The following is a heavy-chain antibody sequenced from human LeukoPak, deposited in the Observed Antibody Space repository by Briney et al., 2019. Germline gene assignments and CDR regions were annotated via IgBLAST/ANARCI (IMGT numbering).Heavy chain of an antibody. J-gene: IGHJ4*02. V-gene: IGHV3-48*03. Sequence: GGSLRLSCAASGFTFSSYEMNWVRQAPGKGLEWVSYISSSGSTIYYADSVKGRFTISRDNAKNLLYLQMNSLRAEDTAVYYCARDSYGDYYFDYWGQATLVTASS. CDR1: GFTFSSYE. CDR3: ARDSYGDYYFDY. D-gene: IGHD4-17*01. CDR2: ISSSGSTI.